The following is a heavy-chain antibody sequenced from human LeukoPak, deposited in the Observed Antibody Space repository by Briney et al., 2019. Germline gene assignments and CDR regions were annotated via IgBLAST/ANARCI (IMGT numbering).Heavy chain of an antibody. CDR2: ISAYNGNT. D-gene: IGHD5-12*01. Sequence: ASVKVSCKASGYTFTSYGISWVRQAPGQGLEWMGWISAYNGNTNYAQKLQGRVTMTTDTSTSTAYMELRSLRSDDTAVYYCARVGYSGYDVVYYYYMDVWGKGTMVTVSS. J-gene: IGHJ6*03. CDR1: GYTFTSYG. V-gene: IGHV1-18*01. CDR3: ARVGYSGYDVVYYYYMDV.